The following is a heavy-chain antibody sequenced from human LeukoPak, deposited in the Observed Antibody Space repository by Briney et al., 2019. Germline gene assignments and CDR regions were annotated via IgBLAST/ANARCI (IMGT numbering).Heavy chain of an antibody. J-gene: IGHJ4*02. CDR2: INPNSGGT. CDR1: GYTFTGYY. V-gene: IGHV1-2*06. Sequence: GASVKVSCKASGYTFTGYYMHWVRQAPGQGLEWMGRINPNSGGTNYAQKFQGRVTMTRDTSISIAYMELSSLRSEDTAVYYCARGLKYYYDSSGYYHDYWGQGTLVTVSS. D-gene: IGHD3-22*01. CDR3: ARGLKYYYDSSGYYHDY.